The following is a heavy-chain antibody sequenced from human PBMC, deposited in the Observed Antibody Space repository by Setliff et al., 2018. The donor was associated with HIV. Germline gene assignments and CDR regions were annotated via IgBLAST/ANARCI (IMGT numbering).Heavy chain of an antibody. Sequence: ASETLSLTCTVYGGSFSGYFWSWIRQSPGKGLEWIGSIYHSGSTYNNPSLKSRVTISVDTSKNQFSLKLTSVTAADTAVYYCAREGLRIAAAGYNWFDPWGPGTLVTVSS. D-gene: IGHD6-13*01. CDR3: AREGLRIAAAGYNWFDP. V-gene: IGHV4-38-2*02. J-gene: IGHJ5*02. CDR1: GGSFSGYF. CDR2: IYHSGST.